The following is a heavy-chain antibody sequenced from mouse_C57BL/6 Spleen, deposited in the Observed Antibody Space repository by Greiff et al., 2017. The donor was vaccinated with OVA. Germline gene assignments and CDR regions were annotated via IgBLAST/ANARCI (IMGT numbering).Heavy chain of an antibody. CDR2: IYPGDGDT. Sequence: QVQLQQSGPELVKPGASVKISCKASGYAFSSSWMNWVKQRPGKGLEWIGRIYPGDGDTNYNGKLKGKATLTADKSSSTAYMQLSSLTSEDSAVYFCARYTQHYFDYWGQGTTLTVSS. CDR3: ARYTQHYFDY. J-gene: IGHJ2*01. D-gene: IGHD5-1-1*01. CDR1: GYAFSSSW. V-gene: IGHV1-82*01.